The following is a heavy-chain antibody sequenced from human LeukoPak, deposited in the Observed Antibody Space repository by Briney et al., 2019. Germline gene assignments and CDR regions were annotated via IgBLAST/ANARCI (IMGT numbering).Heavy chain of an antibody. CDR3: LPCYSRTSCYPEDY. V-gene: IGHV3-21*01. CDR1: GFTLSIYG. D-gene: IGHD2-2*01. J-gene: IGHJ4*02. Sequence: GGSLRLSCTASGFTLSIYGMKWVRQAPGKGLEWVSSISSGSSTIYYADSVKGRFTISRDNAKNSLYLQMNSLRAEDTAIYYCLPCYSRTSCYPEDYRGQGTLVIVS. CDR2: ISSGSSTI.